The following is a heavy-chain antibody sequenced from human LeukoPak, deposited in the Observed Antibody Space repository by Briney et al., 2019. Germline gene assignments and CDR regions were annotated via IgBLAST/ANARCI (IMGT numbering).Heavy chain of an antibody. CDR2: ITSNSDYT. CDR1: GFTFSNYV. D-gene: IGHD2-2*01. J-gene: IGHJ6*02. V-gene: IGHV3-23*01. Sequence: GGSLRLSCAASGFTFSNYVMNWVRQAPGKGLEWVSPITSNSDYTYYTDSVKGRFTISRDNSKKTLFLQMNSLRAEDTAVYYCAKMSTSCSSTSCQSPYYYYYYGMDVWGQGTTVTVSS. CDR3: AKMSTSCSSTSCQSPYYYYYYGMDV.